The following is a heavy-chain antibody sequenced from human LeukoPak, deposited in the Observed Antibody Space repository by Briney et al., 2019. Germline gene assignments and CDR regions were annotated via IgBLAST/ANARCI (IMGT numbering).Heavy chain of an antibody. CDR3: AELGITMIGGV. J-gene: IGHJ6*04. D-gene: IGHD3-10*02. Sequence: GGSLRLSFAASGFTFSSYEMNWVRKAPGKGLKWVSYISSSGSTIYYADSVKGRFTISRDNAKNSLYLQMNSLRAEDTAVYYCAELGITMIGGVWGKGTTVTISS. V-gene: IGHV3-48*03. CDR2: ISSSGSTI. CDR1: GFTFSSYE.